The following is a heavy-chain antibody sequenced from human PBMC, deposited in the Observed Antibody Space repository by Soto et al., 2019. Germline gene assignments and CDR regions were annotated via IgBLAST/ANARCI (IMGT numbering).Heavy chain of an antibody. CDR3: ARFSGHTVVVTDDNWFDP. J-gene: IGHJ5*02. V-gene: IGHV1-58*02. Sequence: SVKVSCKASGFTFSSSGIHWVRQARGQRLEWIGWIVVGSGNTNYAQKFQERVTITRDVSTNTAYMELTSLRSEDTAVYYCARFSGHTVVVTDDNWFDPWGQGTLVTVSS. CDR1: GFTFSSSG. D-gene: IGHD2-21*02. CDR2: IVVGSGNT.